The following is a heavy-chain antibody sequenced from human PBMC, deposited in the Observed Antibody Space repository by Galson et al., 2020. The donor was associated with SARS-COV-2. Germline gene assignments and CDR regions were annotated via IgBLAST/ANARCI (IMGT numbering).Heavy chain of an antibody. CDR1: GGSISSYY. V-gene: IGHV4-59*01. Sequence: SETLSPTCTVPGGSISSYYWSWIRQPPGKGLEWIGYIYYSGSTNYNPSLKSRVTISVDTSKNQFSLKLSSVTAADTAVYYCARAEYNWFTTPNWFDPWGQGTLVTVSS. CDR3: ARAEYNWFTTPNWFDP. CDR2: IYYSGST. J-gene: IGHJ5*02. D-gene: IGHD1-20*01.